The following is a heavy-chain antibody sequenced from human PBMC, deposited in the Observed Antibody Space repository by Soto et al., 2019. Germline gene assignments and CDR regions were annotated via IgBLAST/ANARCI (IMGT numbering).Heavy chain of an antibody. CDR2: PYYKSKWYN. V-gene: IGHV6-1*01. D-gene: IGHD6-13*01. CDR3: ARESARQQMASDFDY. Sequence: QVQLQQSGHGLVKPSQTLSLTCDISGDSVSSNGIAWNWSRQSPSIGLEWLGRPYYKSKWYNDYAGSVKSRITINPDTSKNQFSLQLNSVNPEDTAVYYCARESARQQMASDFDYCGQGTLVTVSA. CDR1: GDSVSSNGIA. J-gene: IGHJ4*02.